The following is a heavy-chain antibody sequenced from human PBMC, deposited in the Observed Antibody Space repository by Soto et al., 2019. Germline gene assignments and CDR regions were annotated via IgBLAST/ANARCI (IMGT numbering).Heavy chain of an antibody. CDR3: ATRVTAGY. V-gene: IGHV3-30-3*01. CDR1: GFSFSSQA. D-gene: IGHD2-21*02. Sequence: HPGGSLRLSCVASGFSFSSQAMHWVRQAPGKGLEWVAAISNDGNRQLYADSVKDRFTISRDNSRNTLDLQMNSLRAEDTAVYYCATRVTAGYWGQGTLVTVSS. J-gene: IGHJ4*02. CDR2: ISNDGNRQ.